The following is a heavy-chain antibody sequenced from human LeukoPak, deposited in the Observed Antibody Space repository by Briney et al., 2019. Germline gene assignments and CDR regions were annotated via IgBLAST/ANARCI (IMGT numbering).Heavy chain of an antibody. V-gene: IGHV1-2*02. CDR3: ARENYYGSGSYHY. Sequence: GASVTVSCKASGYTFTGYYMHWVRQAPGQGLEWMGWINPNSGGTNYAQKFQGRVTMTRDTSISTAYMELSSLRSEDTAVYYCARENYYGSGSYHYWGQGTLVTVSS. CDR1: GYTFTGYY. CDR2: INPNSGGT. D-gene: IGHD3-10*01. J-gene: IGHJ4*02.